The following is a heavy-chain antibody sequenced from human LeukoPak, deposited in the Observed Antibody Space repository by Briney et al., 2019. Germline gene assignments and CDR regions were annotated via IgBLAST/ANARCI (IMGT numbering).Heavy chain of an antibody. CDR3: ARDGDYVWGSYRLFDY. CDR2: INHSGST. D-gene: IGHD3-16*02. CDR1: GGSFSGYY. Sequence: SETLSLTCAVYGGSFSGYYWSWIRQPPGKGLEWIGEINHSGSTNYNPSLKSRVTISVDTSKNQFSLKLSSVTAADTAVYYCARDGDYVWGSYRLFDYWGQGTLVTVSS. J-gene: IGHJ4*02. V-gene: IGHV4-34*01.